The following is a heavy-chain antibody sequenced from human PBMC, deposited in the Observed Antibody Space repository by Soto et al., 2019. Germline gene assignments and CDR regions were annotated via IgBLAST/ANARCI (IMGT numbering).Heavy chain of an antibody. CDR2: IFYSGST. CDR3: AREPDHYFDY. Sequence: PSETLSLTCTVSGGSISSSYYYWGWIRQPPGKGLEWIGSIFYSGSTYYNPSLKSRVTISVDTSKNQFSLKLSSVTAADTAVYYCAREPDHYFDYWGQGTLVTVSS. V-gene: IGHV4-39*07. J-gene: IGHJ4*02. CDR1: GGSISSSYYY.